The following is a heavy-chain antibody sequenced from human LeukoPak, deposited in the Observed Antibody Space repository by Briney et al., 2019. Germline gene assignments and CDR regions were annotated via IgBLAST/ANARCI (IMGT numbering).Heavy chain of an antibody. J-gene: IGHJ5*02. CDR2: IYYSGST. Sequence: PSETLSLTCTVSGGSISSSSYYWGWIRQPPGKGLEWIGSIYYSGSTYYNPSLKSRVTISVDTSKNQFSLKLSSVTAADTAVYYCARVWSRGSSGWSRWFDPWGQGTLVTVSS. V-gene: IGHV4-39*07. D-gene: IGHD6-19*01. CDR1: GGSISSSSYY. CDR3: ARVWSRGSSGWSRWFDP.